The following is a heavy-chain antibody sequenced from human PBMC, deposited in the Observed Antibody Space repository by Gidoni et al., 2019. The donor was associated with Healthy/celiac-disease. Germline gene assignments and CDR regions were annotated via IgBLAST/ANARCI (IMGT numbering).Heavy chain of an antibody. CDR3: ARDLPITMVRGVTDLFDY. V-gene: IGHV1-18*01. D-gene: IGHD3-10*01. CDR1: GYTFTSYG. J-gene: IGHJ4*02. CDR2: ISAYNGNT. Sequence: QVQLVQSGAEVKKPGASVKVSCKASGYTFTSYGISWVRQAPGQGHEWMGWISAYNGNTNYAQKLKGRVTMTTDTSTSTAYMELRSLRSDDTAVYYCARDLPITMVRGVTDLFDYWGQGTLVTVSS.